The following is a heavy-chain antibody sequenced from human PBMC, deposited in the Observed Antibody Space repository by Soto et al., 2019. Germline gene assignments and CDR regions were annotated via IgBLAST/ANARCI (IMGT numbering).Heavy chain of an antibody. J-gene: IGHJ4*02. Sequence: SETLSLTCAVYGGSFSGYYWSWIRQPPGKGLEWIGEINHSGSTNYNPSLKSRVTISVDTSKNQFSLKLSSVTAADTAVYYCARGDSFESGCNYWGQGTLVTV. CDR2: INHSGST. CDR1: GGSFSGYY. V-gene: IGHV4-34*01. CDR3: ARGDSFESGCNY. D-gene: IGHD3-10*01.